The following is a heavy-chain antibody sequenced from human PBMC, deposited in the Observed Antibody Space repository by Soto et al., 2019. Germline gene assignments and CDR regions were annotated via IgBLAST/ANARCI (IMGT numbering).Heavy chain of an antibody. Sequence: SGPTLVNPTQTLTLTCTVSGISLSTTGVGVAWIRQPPGKALEWLAVIYWADDKEYSPSLKKGLTITKDTSKNQVVLMMTNMDRVDTATYFCAHTHYRGVIPNPFDYWGQGTPVTVSS. CDR3: AHTHYRGVIPNPFDY. CDR2: IYWADDK. V-gene: IGHV2-5*02. J-gene: IGHJ4*02. D-gene: IGHD3-10*01. CDR1: GISLSTTGVG.